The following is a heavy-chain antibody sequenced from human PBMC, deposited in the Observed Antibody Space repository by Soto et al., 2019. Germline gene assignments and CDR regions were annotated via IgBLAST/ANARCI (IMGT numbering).Heavy chain of an antibody. CDR2: ISSSSSYI. CDR1: GFTFSSYS. D-gene: IGHD2-15*01. J-gene: IGHJ4*02. Sequence: GGSLRLSCAASGFTFSSYSMNWVRQAPGKGLEWVSSISSSSSYIYYADSVKGRFTISRDNAKNSLYLQMNSLRAEDTAVYYCARSDVVVVAAPEHFDYWGQGTLVTVSS. V-gene: IGHV3-21*01. CDR3: ARSDVVVVAAPEHFDY.